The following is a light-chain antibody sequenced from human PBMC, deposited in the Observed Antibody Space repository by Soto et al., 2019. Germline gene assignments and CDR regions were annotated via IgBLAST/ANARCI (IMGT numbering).Light chain of an antibody. Sequence: NFMLTQPHSVSESPGKTVTISCTGTSGSIAYNYVQWYQQRPCSAPNTVIYEDNQRPSGVPDRFSVSIDDSSNSDSLTIAVLETADDADYYCHSSDGGAVVFGGGTKLTVL. CDR1: SGSIAYNY. J-gene: IGLJ2*01. V-gene: IGLV6-57*02. CDR3: HSSDGGAVV. CDR2: EDN.